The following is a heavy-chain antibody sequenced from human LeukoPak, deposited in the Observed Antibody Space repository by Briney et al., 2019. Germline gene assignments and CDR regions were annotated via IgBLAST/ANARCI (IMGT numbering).Heavy chain of an antibody. D-gene: IGHD3-10*01. CDR3: ARDRDGSGSYYTQYWYFDL. V-gene: IGHV4-4*07. CDR1: SGSISSYY. CDR2: MYTSGST. J-gene: IGHJ2*01. Sequence: SETLSLTCTVSSGSISSYYWSWIRQPAGKGLEWIGRMYTSGSTNYNPSLKSRVTMPVDTSKNQFSLKLSSVTAADTAVYYCARDRDGSGSYYTQYWYFDLWGRGTLVTVSS.